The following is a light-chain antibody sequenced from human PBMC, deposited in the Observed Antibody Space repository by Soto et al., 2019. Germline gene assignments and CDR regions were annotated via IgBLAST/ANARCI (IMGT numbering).Light chain of an antibody. J-gene: IGLJ2*01. CDR1: SSDIGGYNY. V-gene: IGLV2-14*01. CDR3: NSYTDSDIPL. CDR2: EVT. Sequence: QSALTQPASVSGSPGQSITISCTGTSSDIGGYNYVSWYQHHPGKAPKLMIYEVTHRPSGVSSRFSGSKSGNTASLTISGLQSEDEADYYCNSYTDSDIPLFGGGTQLTVL.